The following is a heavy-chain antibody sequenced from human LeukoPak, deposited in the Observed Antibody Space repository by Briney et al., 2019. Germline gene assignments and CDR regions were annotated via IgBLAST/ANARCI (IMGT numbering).Heavy chain of an antibody. Sequence: GGSLRLSCAASGFTFSKYSMSWVRQAPGKGLEWVSGISGSGGSTYYADPVKGRCTISRDNSKNTLFLEMNSLRAEDTAVYYCARLIGIVVVTTSYFDYWGQGTLVTVSS. J-gene: IGHJ4*02. CDR2: ISGSGGST. CDR3: ARLIGIVVVTTSYFDY. CDR1: GFTFSKYS. V-gene: IGHV3-23*01. D-gene: IGHD3-22*01.